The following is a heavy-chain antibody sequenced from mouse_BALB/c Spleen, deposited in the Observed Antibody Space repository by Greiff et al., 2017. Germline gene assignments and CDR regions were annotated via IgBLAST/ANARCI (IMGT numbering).Heavy chain of an antibody. CDR1: GYSITSGYY. D-gene: IGHD2-14*01. V-gene: IGHV3-6*02. J-gene: IGHJ1*01. CDR3: AIYYRYDGYFDV. Sequence: DVKLQESGPGLVKPSQSLSLTCSVTGYSITSGYYWNWIRQFPGNKLEWMGYISYDGSNNYNPSLKNRISITRDTSKNQFFLKLNSVTTEDTATYYCAIYYRYDGYFDVWGAGTTVTVSS. CDR2: ISYDGSN.